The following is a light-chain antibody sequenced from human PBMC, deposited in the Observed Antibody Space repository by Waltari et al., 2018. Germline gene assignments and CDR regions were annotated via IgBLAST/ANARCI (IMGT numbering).Light chain of an antibody. V-gene: IGLV5-45*03. CDR2: YPSDSDK. CDR3: LVWHSSAWV. CDR1: SGLNVGSYR. J-gene: IGLJ3*02. Sequence: QAVLTQPSSLSASPGASASLTCTLRSGLNVGSYRIYWYQQKPGSPPQYLLRYPSDSDKQPGAGVPSRFCGSKDASANAGILLLSGLQSEDEAAYYCLVWHSSAWVFGGGTNLTVL.